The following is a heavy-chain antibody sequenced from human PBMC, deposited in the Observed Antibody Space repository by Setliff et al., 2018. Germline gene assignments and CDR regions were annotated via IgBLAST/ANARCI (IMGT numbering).Heavy chain of an antibody. D-gene: IGHD3-16*01. Sequence: GGSLRLSCVVSGFTVNDNFMTWVRQSPGRGLEWVSLIYTGGSTHYADSVKGRFTISRDSSKNTLYLQMNGLRAEDTAIYYCAGDPPGPHLVYTYWGQGALVTVSS. CDR1: GFTVNDNF. CDR2: IYTGGST. V-gene: IGHV3-53*01. J-gene: IGHJ4*02. CDR3: AGDPPGPHLVYTY.